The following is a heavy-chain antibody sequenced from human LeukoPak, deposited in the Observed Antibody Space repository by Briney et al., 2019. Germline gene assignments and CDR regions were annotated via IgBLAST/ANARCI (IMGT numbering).Heavy chain of an antibody. CDR2: IYYSGST. CDR1: GGSISSYY. V-gene: IGHV4-59*01. Sequence: SETLSLTCTVSGGSISSYYWSWIRQPPGKGLEWIGYIYYSGSTNYNPSLRSRVTISVDTSKNQFSLKLSSVTAADTAVYYCARAQLVVITPDAFDIWGQGTMVTVSS. J-gene: IGHJ3*02. CDR3: ARAQLVVITPDAFDI. D-gene: IGHD3-22*01.